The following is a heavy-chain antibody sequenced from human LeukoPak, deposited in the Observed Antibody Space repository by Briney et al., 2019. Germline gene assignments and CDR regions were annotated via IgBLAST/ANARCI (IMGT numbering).Heavy chain of an antibody. D-gene: IGHD3-16*02. J-gene: IGHJ3*01. CDR1: GFTFYNKA. CDR2: ISGSRNKT. CDR3: AKDLYGVIAPNDAFDF. V-gene: IGHV3-23*01. Sequence: GGSLRLSCAASGFTFYNKAMSWVRQAPGKGLEWVSAISGSRNKTYYADSVKGRFTISRDNSKNTVYLQMNSLRAEDTAVYYCAKDLYGVIAPNDAFDFWGQGTLVTVSS.